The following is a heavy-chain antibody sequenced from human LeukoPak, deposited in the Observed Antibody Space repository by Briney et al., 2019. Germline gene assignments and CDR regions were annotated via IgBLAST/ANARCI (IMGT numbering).Heavy chain of an antibody. D-gene: IGHD5-18*01. CDR2: IYYSGST. Sequence: SGTLSLTCAVSGGSISSSNWWSWVRQPPGKGLEWIGSIYYSGSTYYNPSLKSRVTISVDTSKNQFSLKLSSVTAADTAVYYCARDDTYSYGLDYWGQGTLVTVSS. V-gene: IGHV4-4*02. J-gene: IGHJ4*02. CDR1: GGSISSSNW. CDR3: ARDDTYSYGLDY.